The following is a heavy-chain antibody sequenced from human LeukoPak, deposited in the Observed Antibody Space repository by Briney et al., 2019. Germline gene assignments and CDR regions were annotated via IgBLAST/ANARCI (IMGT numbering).Heavy chain of an antibody. CDR1: GFTFDDYA. CDR3: TKVRLLGALDDAFDV. D-gene: IGHD7-27*01. Sequence: GGSLRLSCAASGFTFDDYAMHWVRQAPGKGLEWVSGISWNSGSIGYADSVKGRFAISRDNSRNTVYLQLNSLRPEDTAVYYCTKVRLLGALDDAFDVGGQGTTVTVSS. V-gene: IGHV3-9*01. J-gene: IGHJ3*01. CDR2: ISWNSGSI.